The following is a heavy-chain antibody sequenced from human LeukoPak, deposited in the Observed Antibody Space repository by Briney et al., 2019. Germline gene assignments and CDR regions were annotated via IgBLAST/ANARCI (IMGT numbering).Heavy chain of an antibody. J-gene: IGHJ4*02. Sequence: QTGGSLRLSCAASGFTFSSYAMHWVRQAPGKGLEYVSAISSNGGSTYYANSVKGRFTISRDNSKNTLYLQMGSLRAEDMAVYYCARVGRDGPKGVFDYWGQGTLVTVSS. V-gene: IGHV3-64*01. CDR1: GFTFSSYA. CDR3: ARVGRDGPKGVFDY. CDR2: ISSNGGST. D-gene: IGHD5-24*01.